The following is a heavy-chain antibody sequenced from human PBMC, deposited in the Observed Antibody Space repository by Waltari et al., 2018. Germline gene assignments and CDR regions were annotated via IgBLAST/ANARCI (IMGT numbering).Heavy chain of an antibody. CDR1: GGSISSSTYY. CDR2: IHYSGTH. D-gene: IGHD5-12*01. CDR3: ARGSGLSDYECWYGP. V-gene: IGHV4-39*01. Sequence: QLQLQESGPGRVEPSETLSLTCSVSGGSISSSTYYWGWIRQSPGEGMEFIGRIHYSGTHGDDAYRMSRVIVSVDRAKNPFSLKLNAGTAADTSVYYCARGSGLSDYECWYGPGGQGALVTVSS. J-gene: IGHJ5*02.